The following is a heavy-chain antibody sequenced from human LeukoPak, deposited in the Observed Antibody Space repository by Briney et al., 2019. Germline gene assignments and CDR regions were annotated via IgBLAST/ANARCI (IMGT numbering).Heavy chain of an antibody. D-gene: IGHD1-26*01. V-gene: IGHV3-7*03. CDR3: ARAGGPGTVDY. Sequence: GGSLRLSCEASGFTFSDYWMSWVRQAPGKGLEWVANINHDGRETYYVDSVKGRFTISRDNAKNSLFLQMNSLRVEDTAVYYCARAGGPGTVDYWGQGTLLAVSS. CDR2: INHDGRET. CDR1: GFTFSDYW. J-gene: IGHJ4*02.